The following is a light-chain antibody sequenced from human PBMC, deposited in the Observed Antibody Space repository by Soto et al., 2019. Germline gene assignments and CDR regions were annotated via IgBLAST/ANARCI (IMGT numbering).Light chain of an antibody. V-gene: IGLV2-8*01. CDR3: SSDAVSHNLV. CDR2: EVS. Sequence: QSALTQPPSASGSPGQSVTISCTGTSSDVGGYSYVSWYQQHPGKVPRLIIYEVSKRPSGVPDRFSGSKSGNTASLTVSGLQAEDEADYYCSSDAVSHNLVFGGGTKLTVL. CDR1: SSDVGGYSY. J-gene: IGLJ2*01.